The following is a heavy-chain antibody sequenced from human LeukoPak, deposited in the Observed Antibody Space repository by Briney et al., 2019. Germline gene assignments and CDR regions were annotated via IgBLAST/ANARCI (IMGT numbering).Heavy chain of an antibody. D-gene: IGHD1-26*01. Sequence: NPSETLSLTCAVYGGSFSGYYWSWIRQPPGKGLEWIGEINHSGSTNYNPSLKSRVTISVDTSKNQFSLKLSSVTAADTAVYYCAIYSGSFFDYWGQGTLVTVSS. J-gene: IGHJ4*02. V-gene: IGHV4-34*01. CDR3: AIYSGSFFDY. CDR2: INHSGST. CDR1: GGSFSGYY.